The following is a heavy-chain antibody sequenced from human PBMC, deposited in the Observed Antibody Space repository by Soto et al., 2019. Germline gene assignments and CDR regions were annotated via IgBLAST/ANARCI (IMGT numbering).Heavy chain of an antibody. V-gene: IGHV3-30*18. J-gene: IGHJ6*02. Sequence: PGGSLRLSCAASGFPFNTFGMHWVRQAPGKGLEWVAVISDDGGSEYYADSVKGRFTISKDTSRNTLYLQMNSLRREDTAVYYCAKERTAIFNFRHYDAMDVWGQGATVTVSS. CDR2: ISDDGGSE. D-gene: IGHD2-21*02. CDR3: AKERTAIFNFRHYDAMDV. CDR1: GFPFNTFG.